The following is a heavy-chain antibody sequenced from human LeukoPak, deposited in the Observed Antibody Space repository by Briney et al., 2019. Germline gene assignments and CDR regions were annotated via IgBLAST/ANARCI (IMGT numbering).Heavy chain of an antibody. CDR1: GFDFNAYS. V-gene: IGHV3-48*02. CDR3: ARDFRYSLDF. J-gene: IGHJ4*02. CDR2: ITSTFII. Sequence: GGSLRLSCAASGFDFNAYSMTWVRRAPGKGLEWISYITSTFIIHYADSVKGRFTISRDNARNSLYLQMNLLRDEDTAVYYCARDFRYSLDFWGQGTLVTISS. D-gene: IGHD5-18*01.